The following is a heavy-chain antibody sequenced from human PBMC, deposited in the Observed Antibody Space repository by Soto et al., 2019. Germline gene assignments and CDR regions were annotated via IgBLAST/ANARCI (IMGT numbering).Heavy chain of an antibody. D-gene: IGHD3-9*01. V-gene: IGHV3-7*03. Sequence: LSCAAAGFPFSSHWMSWVRQAPGKGLEWWADIGDSGSEKHYADSVKGRFTISRDNAKNSLYLQMNSLRAEDTAVYYCANTDWLNYWGQGTLVTVSS. CDR1: GFPFSSHW. CDR3: ANTDWLNY. J-gene: IGHJ4*02. CDR2: IGDSGSEK.